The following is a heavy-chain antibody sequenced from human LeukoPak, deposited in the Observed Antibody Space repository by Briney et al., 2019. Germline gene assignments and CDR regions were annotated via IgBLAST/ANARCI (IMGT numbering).Heavy chain of an antibody. CDR3: AREVAAAGNFDY. CDR1: GYTFTSYA. CDR2: INAGNGDT. J-gene: IGHJ4*02. Sequence: GASVKVSSKASGYTFTSYAMHWVRQAPGQRLEWMGWINAGNGDTKYSQKFQGRVTITRDTSASTAYMELSSLRSEDTAVYYCAREVAAAGNFDYWGQGTLVTVSS. V-gene: IGHV1-3*01. D-gene: IGHD6-13*01.